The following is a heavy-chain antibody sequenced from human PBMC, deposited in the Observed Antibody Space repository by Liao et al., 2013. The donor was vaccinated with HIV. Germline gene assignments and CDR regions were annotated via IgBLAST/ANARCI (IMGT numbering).Heavy chain of an antibody. V-gene: IGHV4-59*02. CDR2: IYYSGST. J-gene: IGHJ4*02. CDR3: AREGPGHRWGLDY. CDR1: GDSVSGYY. Sequence: QVQLQESGPGLVKPSQTLSLTCTVSGDSVSGYYWNWIRQPPGKRLEWIGYIYYSGSTNYNPSLKSRVTISVDTSKRQFSLQLTSVTAADTAVYYCAREGPGHRWGLDYWGQGTLVTVSS. D-gene: IGHD7-27*01.